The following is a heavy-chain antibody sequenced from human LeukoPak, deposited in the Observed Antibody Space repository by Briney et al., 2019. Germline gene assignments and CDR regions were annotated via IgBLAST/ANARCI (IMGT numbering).Heavy chain of an antibody. V-gene: IGHV4-34*01. CDR3: ARGQYCSTTTCYSARRYFDF. CDR1: GGAFSNYF. CDR2: INDSGST. Sequence: SVTLSLTCAVSGGAFSNYFWTWIRQSPGKGLEWIAEINDSGSTNSNSSLRSRVAISLDTSKNQFSLRLTSVTAADTAVYYCARGQYCSTTTCYSARRYFDFWGQGTLVTVSS. D-gene: IGHD2-2*01. J-gene: IGHJ4*02.